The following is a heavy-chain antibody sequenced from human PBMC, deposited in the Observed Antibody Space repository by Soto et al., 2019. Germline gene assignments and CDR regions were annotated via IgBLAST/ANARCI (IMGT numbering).Heavy chain of an antibody. J-gene: IGHJ6*01. V-gene: IGHV4-30-4*01. CDR2: IYYSGST. CDR1: GGSIGSGDYY. Sequence: SETLSLTCTVSGGSIGSGDYYWSWIRQPPGKGLEWIGYIYYSGSTYYNPSLKSRVTISVDTSKNQFSLKLSSVTAADTAVYYCARDKTGMGYYYYGMDVWGQGTTVTVSS. CDR3: ARDKTGMGYYYYGMDV. D-gene: IGHD2-8*01.